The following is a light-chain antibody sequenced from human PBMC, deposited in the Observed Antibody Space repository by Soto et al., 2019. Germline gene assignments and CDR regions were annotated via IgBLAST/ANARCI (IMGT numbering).Light chain of an antibody. Sequence: EIVLTQSPGTLSLSPVERGTLSCRASQSISSSYLAWYQQRSGQAPRLLIYGASNSATGIPDRFSGSGSGTVFTLTISRLEPEDFALYFCQQYDSSPWTFGQGTKVDIK. J-gene: IGKJ1*01. CDR2: GAS. CDR1: QSISSSY. CDR3: QQYDSSPWT. V-gene: IGKV3-20*01.